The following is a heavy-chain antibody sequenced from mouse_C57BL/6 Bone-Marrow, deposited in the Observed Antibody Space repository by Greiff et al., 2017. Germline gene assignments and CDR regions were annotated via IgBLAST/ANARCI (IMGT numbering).Heavy chain of an antibody. J-gene: IGHJ2*01. CDR3: ARGEYYFDY. CDR2: IDPSDSYT. V-gene: IGHV1-50*01. Sequence: VQLQQPGAELVKPGASVKLSCKASGYTFTSYWMQWVKQRPGQGLEWIGEIDPSDSYTNYNQKFKGKATLTVDTSSSTAYMQLSSLTSEDAAVYYCARGEYYFDYGGGGTTLTVAS. CDR1: GYTFTSYW.